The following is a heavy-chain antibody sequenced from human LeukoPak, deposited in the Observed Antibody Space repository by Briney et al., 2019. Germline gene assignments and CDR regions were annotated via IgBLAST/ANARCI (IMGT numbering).Heavy chain of an antibody. CDR3: ARQSRVSGSWYIIDY. D-gene: IGHD6-13*01. V-gene: IGHV5-51*01. Sequence: GESLKISCKGSGYSFTSYWIGWVRQMPGKGLEWMGIIYPGDSETRYSPSFQGQVSISADKSITAAYLQWSSLKASDTAMYYCARQSRVSGSWYIIDYWGRGTLVTVSS. J-gene: IGHJ4*02. CDR2: IYPGDSET. CDR1: GYSFTSYW.